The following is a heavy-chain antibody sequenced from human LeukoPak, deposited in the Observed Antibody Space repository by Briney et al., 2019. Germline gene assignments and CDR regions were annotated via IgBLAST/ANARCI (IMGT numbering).Heavy chain of an antibody. CDR3: ARGPAVAPYYYYGMDV. D-gene: IGHD6-19*01. J-gene: IGHJ6*02. CDR2: MNPNSGNT. Sequence: ASVKVSCKASGYTFTSYDINWVRQATGQGLEWMGWMNPNSGNTGYAQKFQGRVTMTRNTSISTAYMELSSLRSEDTAVYYCARGPAVAPYYYYGMDVWGQGTTVTVSS. CDR1: GYTFTSYD. V-gene: IGHV1-8*01.